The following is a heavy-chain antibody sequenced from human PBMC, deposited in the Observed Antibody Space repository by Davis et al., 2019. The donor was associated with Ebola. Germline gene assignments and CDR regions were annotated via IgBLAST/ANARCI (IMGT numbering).Heavy chain of an antibody. D-gene: IGHD2-2*01. Sequence: PSETLSLTCAVSGGSISSGGYSWSWIRQPPGKGLEWIGYIYHSGSTYYNPSLKSRVTISVDRSKNQFSLKLSSVTAADTAVYYCARARYCSSTSCYRWFDPWGQGTLVTVSS. J-gene: IGHJ5*02. CDR2: IYHSGST. V-gene: IGHV4-30-2*01. CDR3: ARARYCSSTSCYRWFDP. CDR1: GGSISSGGYS.